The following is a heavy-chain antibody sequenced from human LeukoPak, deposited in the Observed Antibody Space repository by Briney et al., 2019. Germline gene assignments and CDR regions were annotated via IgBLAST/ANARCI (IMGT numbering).Heavy chain of an antibody. J-gene: IGHJ4*02. D-gene: IGHD2-21*01. Sequence: PGGSLRLSCTTSGFNFIDSRMTWVRQAPGKGLEWVANINRDGTEKRFLASVEGRFTISRDNAKNSLDLQMRSLRPPDTAVYFCVRGDWYFDYWGQGILVTVSP. CDR2: INRDGTEK. V-gene: IGHV3-7*04. CDR3: VRGDWYFDY. CDR1: GFNFIDSR.